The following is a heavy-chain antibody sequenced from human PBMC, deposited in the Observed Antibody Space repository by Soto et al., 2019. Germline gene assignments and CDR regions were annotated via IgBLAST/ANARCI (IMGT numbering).Heavy chain of an antibody. J-gene: IGHJ4*02. CDR1: AWSLTGLS. CDR3: ARDLHGDPYY. D-gene: IGHD4-17*01. Sequence: GTATGSGKVSAWSLTGLSMRWVPQAPGKRHERMDGFGPEDGEAIYAQKFQGRVTMTTDTSTSTAYMELRSLRSDDTAVYYCARDLHGDPYYWGPGTLVTVSS. V-gene: IGHV1-24*01. CDR2: FGPEDGEA.